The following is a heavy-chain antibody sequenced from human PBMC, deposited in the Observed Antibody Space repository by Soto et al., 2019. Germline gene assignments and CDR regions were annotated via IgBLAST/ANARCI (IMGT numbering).Heavy chain of an antibody. CDR3: ARHGSGSYYGY. CDR1: GYTFTSYC. J-gene: IGHJ4*02. CDR2: ISANNGNT. D-gene: IGHD3-10*01. Sequence: GASVKVCCKASGYTFTSYCISWVRQAPGQGLEWMGWISANNGNTNYAQKLQDRVTMTTDTSTSTAYMELRSLTSDETAVYYCARHGSGSYYGYWGQGTLVTVSS. V-gene: IGHV1-18*01.